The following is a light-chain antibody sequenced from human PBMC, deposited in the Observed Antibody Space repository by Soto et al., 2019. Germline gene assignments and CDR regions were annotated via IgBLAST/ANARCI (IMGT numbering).Light chain of an antibody. CDR1: QDISKY. CDR2: DVS. Sequence: DIQVTQSPSSLSASVGERVTIACQASQDISKYVNWYQQKPGKAPNLLIYDVSNLETGVPSRFSGSGSGIDFNLTISSLQPEDIATYYCQQCDTPPFTFGLGTKLDIK. CDR3: QQCDTPPFT. V-gene: IGKV1-33*01. J-gene: IGKJ2*01.